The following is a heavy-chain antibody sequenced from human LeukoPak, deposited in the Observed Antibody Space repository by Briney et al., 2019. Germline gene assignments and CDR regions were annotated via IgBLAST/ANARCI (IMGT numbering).Heavy chain of an antibody. D-gene: IGHD6-13*01. CDR2: IYSGGST. CDR3: ATASSSWGYFDY. CDR1: GFTFSSYS. V-gene: IGHV3-66*01. Sequence: GGSLRLSCTASGFTFSSYSMNWVRQAPGKGLEWVSVIYSGGSTYYADSVKGRFTISRDNSKNTLYLQMNSLRAEDTAVYYCATASSSWGYFDYWGQGTLVTVSS. J-gene: IGHJ4*02.